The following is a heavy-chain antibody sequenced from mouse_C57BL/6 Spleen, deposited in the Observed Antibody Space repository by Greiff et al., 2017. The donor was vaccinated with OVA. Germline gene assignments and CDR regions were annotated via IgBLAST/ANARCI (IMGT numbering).Heavy chain of an antibody. CDR3: ARGEDAMDY. CDR2: IWPGGGT. V-gene: IGHV2-9-1*01. CDR1: GFSLTSYA. J-gene: IGHJ4*01. Sequence: VQLQQSGPGLVAPSQSLSITCTVSGFSLTSYAISWVRQPPGQGLEWLGVIWPGGGTNYNSALKSRLSISKDNSKSQVFLKMNRLQTEDAARYYGARGEDAMDYWGQGTSVTVAS.